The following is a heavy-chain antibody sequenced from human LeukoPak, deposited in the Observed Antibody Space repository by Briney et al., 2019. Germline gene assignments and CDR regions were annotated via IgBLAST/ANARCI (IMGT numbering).Heavy chain of an antibody. V-gene: IGHV1-69*13. CDR1: GGTFSSYA. CDR3: ARGPANYDFRRASDY. Sequence: SVKVSCKASGGTFSSYAIRWVREAPGQGLEWMAGIIPIFGTANYAQKFQGRVTITADESTSTAYMELSSLRSEDTAVYYCARGPANYDFRRASDYWGQGTLVTVSS. D-gene: IGHD3-3*01. J-gene: IGHJ4*02. CDR2: IIPIFGTA.